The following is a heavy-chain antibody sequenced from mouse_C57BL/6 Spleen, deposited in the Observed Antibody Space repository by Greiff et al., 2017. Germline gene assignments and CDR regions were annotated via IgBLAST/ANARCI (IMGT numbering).Heavy chain of an antibody. J-gene: IGHJ4*01. CDR1: GYTFTSYW. CDR3: ARGGAQAHYYAMDY. D-gene: IGHD3-2*02. Sequence: QVQLQQPGAELVRPGSSVKLSCKASGYTFTSYWMHWVKQRPIQGLEWIGNIDPSDSETHYNQKFKDKATLTVDKSSSTAYMQLSSLTSEDSAVYYCARGGAQAHYYAMDYWGQGTSVTVSS. V-gene: IGHV1-52*01. CDR2: IDPSDSET.